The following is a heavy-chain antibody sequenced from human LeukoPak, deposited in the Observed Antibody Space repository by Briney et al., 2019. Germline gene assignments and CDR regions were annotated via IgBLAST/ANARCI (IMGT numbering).Heavy chain of an antibody. CDR1: GYTFTSYD. CDR3: ARDPYFDWLPSYYYYGMDV. Sequence: ASVKVSCKASGYTFTSYDINWVRQATGQGLEWMGWMNPNSGNTGYAQKFQGRVTMTRNTSISTAYMELSSLRSEDTAVYYCARDPYFDWLPSYYYYGMDVWGQGTTVTVSS. V-gene: IGHV1-8*01. J-gene: IGHJ6*02. CDR2: MNPNSGNT. D-gene: IGHD3-9*01.